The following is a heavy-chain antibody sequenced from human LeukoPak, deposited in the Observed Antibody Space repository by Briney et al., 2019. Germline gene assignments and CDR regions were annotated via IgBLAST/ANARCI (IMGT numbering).Heavy chain of an antibody. D-gene: IGHD4-17*01. CDR3: ARVGRLQYGDYVAFDY. Sequence: GGSLRLSCATSGFTFTDYYMSWIRQAPGKGLEWVSYISVSATTMYYADSVKGRFTLSRDNAKNSLYLQMNSLRAEDTAVYYCARVGRLQYGDYVAFDYWGQGTLVTVSS. CDR2: ISVSATTM. J-gene: IGHJ4*02. V-gene: IGHV3-11*01. CDR1: GFTFTDYY.